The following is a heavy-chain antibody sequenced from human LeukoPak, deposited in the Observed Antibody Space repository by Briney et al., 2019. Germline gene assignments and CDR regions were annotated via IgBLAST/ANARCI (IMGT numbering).Heavy chain of an antibody. V-gene: IGHV3-53*01. CDR3: ARGLGYCTSTTCLLPFDY. D-gene: IGHD2-2*01. J-gene: IGHJ4*02. Sequence: GGSLRLSCAASGFTVSIYYMTWVRQAPGKGLECVSVIYSGGSTYYADSVKGRFTVSRDNSKNTLYLQMNSLRAEDTAMYYCARGLGYCTSTTCLLPFDYWGQGTLVTVSS. CDR1: GFTVSIYY. CDR2: IYSGGST.